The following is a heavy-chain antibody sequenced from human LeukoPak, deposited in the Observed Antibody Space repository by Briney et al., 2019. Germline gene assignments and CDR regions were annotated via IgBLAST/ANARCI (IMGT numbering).Heavy chain of an antibody. CDR2: INHSGST. CDR1: GGSFSGYY. Sequence: SETLSLTCAVYGGSFSGYYWSWIRQPPGMGLEWIGEINHSGSTSYNPSLKSRVTISVDTSKNQFSLKLSSVTAADTAVYYCARVDFWSGYYDAFDIWGQGTMVTVSS. V-gene: IGHV4-34*01. D-gene: IGHD3-3*01. J-gene: IGHJ3*02. CDR3: ARVDFWSGYYDAFDI.